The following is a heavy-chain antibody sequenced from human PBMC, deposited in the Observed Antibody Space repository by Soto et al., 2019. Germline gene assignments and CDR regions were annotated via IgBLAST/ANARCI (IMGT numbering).Heavy chain of an antibody. J-gene: IGHJ6*02. V-gene: IGHV4-61*01. CDR3: ARASTTIYYYYGMDV. Sequence: SETLSLTCTVSGGSVSSGSYYWSWIRQPPGKGLEWIGYIYYSGSTNYNPSLKSRVTISVDTSQNQFSLKLRSVTAADTAVYYCARASTTIYYYYGMDVWGQGSTVTVSS. D-gene: IGHD4-4*01. CDR2: IYYSGST. CDR1: GGSVSSGSYY.